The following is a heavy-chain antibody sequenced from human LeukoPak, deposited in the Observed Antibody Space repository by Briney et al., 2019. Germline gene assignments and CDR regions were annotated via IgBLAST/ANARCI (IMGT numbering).Heavy chain of an antibody. Sequence: GASLRLSCAASGFIFSNYAMYWVRRAPGKGLEWVSAISGRSGSTYYADSVKGRFTISRDSSKNTLYLQMNSLRADDTAVYYCAKWGDYDVLTGYYVSDFWGQGTLVTVSS. V-gene: IGHV3-23*01. CDR3: AKWGDYDVLTGYYVSDF. CDR2: ISGRSGST. D-gene: IGHD3-9*01. CDR1: GFIFSNYA. J-gene: IGHJ4*02.